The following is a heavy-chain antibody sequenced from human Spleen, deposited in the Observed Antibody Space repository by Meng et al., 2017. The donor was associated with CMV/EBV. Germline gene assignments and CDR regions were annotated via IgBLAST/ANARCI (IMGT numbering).Heavy chain of an antibody. Sequence: GYYWSWIRQPPGKGLEWIGAINHSGSTNYTPSLKSRVTISVDTSKNQFSLKLSSVTAADTAVYYCARGLRGYCSSTSCYPLRNWFDPWGQGTLVTVSS. CDR1: GYY. CDR2: INHSGST. CDR3: ARGLRGYCSSTSCYPLRNWFDP. J-gene: IGHJ5*02. V-gene: IGHV4-34*01. D-gene: IGHD2-2*03.